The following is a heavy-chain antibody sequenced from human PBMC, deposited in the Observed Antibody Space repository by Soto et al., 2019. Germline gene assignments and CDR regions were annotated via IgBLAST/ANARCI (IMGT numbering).Heavy chain of an antibody. CDR3: ARDLTVPNYYDSSGPSVDY. CDR2: ISAYNGNT. CDR1: GYTFTSYG. J-gene: IGHJ4*02. D-gene: IGHD3-22*01. V-gene: IGHV1-18*04. Sequence: QVQLVQSGAEVKKPGASVKVSCKASGYTFTSYGISWVRQAPGQGLEWMGWISAYNGNTNYAQKLQGRVTMTTDTSTSTAYMELRSLRSDDTAVYYCARDLTVPNYYDSSGPSVDYWGQGTLVTVSS.